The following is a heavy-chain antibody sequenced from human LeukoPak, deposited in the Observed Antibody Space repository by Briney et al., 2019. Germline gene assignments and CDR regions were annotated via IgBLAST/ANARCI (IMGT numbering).Heavy chain of an antibody. CDR1: GFTFSRNG. Sequence: PGGSLRLSCAASGFTFSRNGMAWVRQAPGKGLEWVSSISVSGTYIYYSDSVKGRFTISRDNAKNSLYLEMNSLRSDDTAIYYCARRRVVVTAPPRYNWFDPWGQGTLVTVSS. J-gene: IGHJ5*02. CDR3: ARRRVVVTAPPRYNWFDP. V-gene: IGHV3-21*01. D-gene: IGHD2-21*02. CDR2: ISVSGTYI.